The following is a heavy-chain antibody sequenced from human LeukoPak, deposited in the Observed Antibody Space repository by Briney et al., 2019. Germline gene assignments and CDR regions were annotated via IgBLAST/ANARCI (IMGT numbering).Heavy chain of an antibody. CDR1: GGSISSYY. J-gene: IGHJ6*02. D-gene: IGHD1-26*01. V-gene: IGHV4-59*01. CDR2: TYYSGST. CDR3: ARESGYLYGMDV. Sequence: SETLSLTCTVSGGSISSYYWSWIRQPPGKGLEWIGYTYYSGSTNYNPSLKSRVTISVDTSKNQFSLKLSSVTAADTAVYYCARESGYLYGMDVWGQGTTVTVSS.